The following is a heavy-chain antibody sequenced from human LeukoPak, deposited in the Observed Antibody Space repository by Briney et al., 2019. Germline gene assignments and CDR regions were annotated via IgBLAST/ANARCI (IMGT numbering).Heavy chain of an antibody. J-gene: IGHJ4*02. D-gene: IGHD6-19*01. V-gene: IGHV4-59*08. CDR3: ARHEGSTGWYNY. Sequence: PSETLSLTCSVSGGSVITYYWSWIRHSPGKGLEWIGYIYDSGTTSRTTKYNPSLKSRVTISVYRSKNQFSLNLSSVTAADTAVYYCARHEGSTGWYNYWGQGTLVTVSS. CDR2: IYDSGTT. CDR1: GGSVITYY.